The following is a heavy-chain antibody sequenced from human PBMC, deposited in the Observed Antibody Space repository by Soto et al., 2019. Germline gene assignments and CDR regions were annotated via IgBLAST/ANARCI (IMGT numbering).Heavy chain of an antibody. V-gene: IGHV3-23*01. CDR3: AKEMVAFGPPRDYYYYGMDV. J-gene: IGHJ6*02. CDR1: GFTFSSYS. Sequence: GGSLRLSCAASGFTFSSYSMNWVRQAPGKGLEWVSAISGSGGSTYYADSVKGRFTISRDNSKNTLYLQMNSLRAEDTAVYYCAKEMVAFGPPRDYYYYGMDVWGQGTTVTVSS. D-gene: IGHD2-8*01. CDR2: ISGSGGST.